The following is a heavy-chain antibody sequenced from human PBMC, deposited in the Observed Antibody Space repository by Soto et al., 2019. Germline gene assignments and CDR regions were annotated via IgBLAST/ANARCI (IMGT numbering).Heavy chain of an antibody. CDR1: GYSINSGHY. Sequence: KTSETLSLTCAVSGYSINSGHYWGWIRQPPGKGLEWIGNAYRSGRTYYNPSLESRVTISLDMSKNQFSLNLGSVTAADTGVYYCARVGDGSGIYYEPHFFGMDVWGQGTTVTVSS. D-gene: IGHD3-10*01. CDR2: AYRSGRT. CDR3: ARVGDGSGIYYEPHFFGMDV. V-gene: IGHV4-38-2*01. J-gene: IGHJ6*02.